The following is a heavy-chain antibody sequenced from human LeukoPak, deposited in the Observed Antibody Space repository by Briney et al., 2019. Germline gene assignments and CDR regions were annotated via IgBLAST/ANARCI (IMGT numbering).Heavy chain of an antibody. CDR2: MWYDGSNK. Sequence: GRSLRLSCAASGFTFSTYGMNWVRQAPGKGLEWVALMWYDGSNKYYPDSVKGRFTISRDNSKNTLYLQMNSLRAEDTAVYYCAKSSSPSLGPFDYWGQGTLVTVSS. CDR1: GFTFSTYG. CDR3: AKSSSPSLGPFDY. D-gene: IGHD6-6*01. V-gene: IGHV3-33*06. J-gene: IGHJ4*02.